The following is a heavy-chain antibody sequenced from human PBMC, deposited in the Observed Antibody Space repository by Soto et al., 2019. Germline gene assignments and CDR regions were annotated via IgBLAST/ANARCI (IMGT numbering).Heavy chain of an antibody. CDR1: GFTFSSYG. CDR3: ARGRYGMDV. CDR2: IWSDGSNK. J-gene: IGHJ6*02. Sequence: QVQLVESGGGVVQPGRSLRLSCAASGFTFSSYGMHWVRQAPGKGLEWVAVIWSDGSNKYYADSVKGRFTISRDNSKKRLYLQMNSLRIEDTAVYNCARGRYGMDVWGRGTTVTVSS. V-gene: IGHV3-33*01.